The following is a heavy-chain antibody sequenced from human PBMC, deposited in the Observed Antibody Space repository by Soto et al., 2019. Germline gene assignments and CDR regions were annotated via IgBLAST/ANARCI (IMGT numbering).Heavy chain of an antibody. J-gene: IGHJ5*02. CDR3: ARGIVLAGNGGDMFDP. Sequence: PGGSLRLSCTASGFSFSNYGMHWVRQAPGKGLEWVAVIWYDGSNKYYADSVKDRFTISRDNSKSTLYLQMYSLRVEDTAVYYCARGIVLAGNGGDMFDPWAQGTLVTVS. D-gene: IGHD2-21*01. CDR1: GFSFSNYG. V-gene: IGHV3-33*01. CDR2: IWYDGSNK.